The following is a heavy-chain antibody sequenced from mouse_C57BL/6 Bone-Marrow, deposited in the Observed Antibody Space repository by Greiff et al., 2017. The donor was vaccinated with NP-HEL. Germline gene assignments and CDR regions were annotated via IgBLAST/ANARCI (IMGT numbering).Heavy chain of an antibody. D-gene: IGHD1-1*01. V-gene: IGHV1-42*01. CDR1: GYSFTGYY. CDR3: ARKGIYYYGSSYAMDY. J-gene: IGHJ4*01. CDR2: INPSTGGT. Sequence: EVQLQQSGPELVKPGASVKISCKASGYSFTGYYMNWVKQSPEKSLEWIGEINPSTGGTTYNQKFKAKATLTVDKSSSTAYMQLKSLTSEDSAVYYCARKGIYYYGSSYAMDYWGQGTSVTVSS.